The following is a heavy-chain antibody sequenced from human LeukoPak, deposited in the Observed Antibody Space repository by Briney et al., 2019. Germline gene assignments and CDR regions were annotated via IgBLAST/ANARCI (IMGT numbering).Heavy chain of an antibody. Sequence: GGSLRLSCAASGFTFSSYVMHWVRQAPGKGLEWVAIISYDGSNEYYADSVKGRFTISRDNSKNTLYLQMNSLRAADTAVYYCARGSWYSGSYVPYYYYMDVWGKGTTVTVSS. CDR2: ISYDGSNE. V-gene: IGHV3-30*04. J-gene: IGHJ6*03. CDR3: ARGSWYSGSYVPYYYYMDV. CDR1: GFTFSSYV. D-gene: IGHD1-26*01.